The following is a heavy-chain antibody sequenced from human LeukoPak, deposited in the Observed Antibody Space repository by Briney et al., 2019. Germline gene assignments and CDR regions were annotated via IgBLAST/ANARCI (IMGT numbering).Heavy chain of an antibody. D-gene: IGHD3-9*01. CDR2: INPSADHT. CDR3: ARDHYEILARTRGPFDY. V-gene: IGHV1-46*01. CDR1: GYTVSSYY. Sequence: GASVKVSCKASGYTVSSYYIHWVRQAPGRGLEWMGLINPSADHTNYAQRFQDRITMTRDTSTSTVYMELSSLRYEDTAVYYCARDHYEILARTRGPFDYWGQGTLVTVPS. J-gene: IGHJ4*02.